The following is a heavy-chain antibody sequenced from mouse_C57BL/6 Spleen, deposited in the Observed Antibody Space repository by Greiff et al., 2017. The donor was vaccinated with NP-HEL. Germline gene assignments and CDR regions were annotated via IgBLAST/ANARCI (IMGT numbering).Heavy chain of an antibody. D-gene: IGHD1-1*01. CDR3: ARIKKIVATDFDY. CDR2: TNPTNGRT. J-gene: IGHJ2*01. CDR1: GYTFTSYW. V-gene: IGHV1S81*02. Sequence: QVQLQQPGADLVKAGASVKMSCKASGYTFTSYWMHWVKQRLGQGLEWFAETNPTNGRTYYNEKFKSKATLTVDKSSSTAYMLLSGPTFEDYAVYYCARIKKIVATDFDYWGQGTTLTVSS.